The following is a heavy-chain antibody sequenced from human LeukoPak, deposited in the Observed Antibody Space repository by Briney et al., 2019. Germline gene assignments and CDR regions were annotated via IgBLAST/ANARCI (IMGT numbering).Heavy chain of an antibody. D-gene: IGHD7-27*01. J-gene: IGHJ4*02. Sequence: ASVKVSCKASGYTFTSYDINWVRQATGQGLEWMGWMNPNSGNTGYAQKFQGRVTITRNTSISTAYMELSSLRSEDTAVYYCARDLSWGRLFDYWGQGTLVTVSS. CDR3: ARDLSWGRLFDY. V-gene: IGHV1-8*03. CDR2: MNPNSGNT. CDR1: GYTFTSYD.